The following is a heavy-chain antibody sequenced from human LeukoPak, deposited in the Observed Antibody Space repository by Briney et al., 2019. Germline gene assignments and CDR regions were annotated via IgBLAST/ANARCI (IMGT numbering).Heavy chain of an antibody. J-gene: IGHJ4*02. Sequence: PGGSLRLSCAASGFTFDDYAMHWVRQAPGKGLEWVSGINWNGGSTGYADSVKGRFTISRDNAKNSLYLQMNSLRAEDTALYYCAREGTIFGVVTSSYYFDYWGQGTLVTVSS. CDR3: AREGTIFGVVTSSYYFDY. V-gene: IGHV3-20*04. CDR2: INWNGGST. D-gene: IGHD3-3*01. CDR1: GFTFDDYA.